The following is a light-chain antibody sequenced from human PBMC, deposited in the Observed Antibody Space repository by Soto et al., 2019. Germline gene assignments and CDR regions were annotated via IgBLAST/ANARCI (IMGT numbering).Light chain of an antibody. V-gene: IGKV1-39*01. CDR3: QQTYSTPWT. CDR2: GAS. CDR1: QSISTY. J-gene: IGKJ1*01. Sequence: DIQMTQSPSFLSASVGDSVTITCWASQSISTYLNWYQQKPGKAPTLLIYGASTLQSAVPSRFTGSGSETDFTLTISSLQPEDFATYHCQQTYSTPWTFGQGTKVEIK.